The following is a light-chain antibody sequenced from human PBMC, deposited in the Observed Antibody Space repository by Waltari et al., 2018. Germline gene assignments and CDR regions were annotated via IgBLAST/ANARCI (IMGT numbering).Light chain of an antibody. J-gene: IGLJ3*02. CDR3: QALGTGAWV. V-gene: IGLV3-1*01. CDR2: QDT. CDR1: ILGNKY. Sequence: SYELTQPPSVSVSPGQTASITCSGDILGNKYASWSQQKPGQSPLLVIYQDTKRPSEIPERFSGSKSANAATLTITGTQAVDEADYYCQALGTGAWVFGGGTKLTVL.